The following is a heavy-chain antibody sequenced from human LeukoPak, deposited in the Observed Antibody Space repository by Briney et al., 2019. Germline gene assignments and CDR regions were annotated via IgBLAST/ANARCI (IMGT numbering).Heavy chain of an antibody. CDR3: ARDLADSVAGTFYFDY. Sequence: GGSLRLSCEASGLTFSSYSMNWVRQAPGKGLEWVSSISSSSSYIYYADSVKGRYTISRDNAKNSLYLQMNSLRAEDTAVYYCARDLADSVAGTFYFDYWGQGTLVTVSS. V-gene: IGHV3-21*01. D-gene: IGHD6-19*01. CDR1: GLTFSSYS. J-gene: IGHJ4*02. CDR2: ISSSSSYI.